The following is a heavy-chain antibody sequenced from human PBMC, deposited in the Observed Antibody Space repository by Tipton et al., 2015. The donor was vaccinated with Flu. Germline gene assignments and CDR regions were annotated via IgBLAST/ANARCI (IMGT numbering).Heavy chain of an antibody. CDR1: ADSISSDYY. D-gene: IGHD3-9*01. Sequence: LRLSCTISADSISSDYYWGWIRQPPGKGLEWIGNIFRTGTTYRNPSLKSRVTISIDRSKNQFSLKLFSVTAADTAVYYCARSDWYGMDVWGQGTTVTVSS. CDR2: IFRTGTT. V-gene: IGHV4-38-2*02. J-gene: IGHJ6*02. CDR3: ARSDWYGMDV.